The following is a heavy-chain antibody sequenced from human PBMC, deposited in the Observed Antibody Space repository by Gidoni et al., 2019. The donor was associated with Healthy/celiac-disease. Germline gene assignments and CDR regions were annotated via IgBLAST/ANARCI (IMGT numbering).Heavy chain of an antibody. CDR3: ASVRYSSSLDY. J-gene: IGHJ4*02. V-gene: IGHV4-39*01. D-gene: IGHD6-6*01. Sequence: QLQLQESGPGLVKPSETLSLTCTVSGGSISSSSYYWGWIRQPPGKGLEWIGSIYYSGSTYYNPSLKSRVTISVDTSKNQFSLKLSSVTAADTAVYYCASVRYSSSLDYWGQGTLVTVSS. CDR2: IYYSGST. CDR1: GGSISSSSYY.